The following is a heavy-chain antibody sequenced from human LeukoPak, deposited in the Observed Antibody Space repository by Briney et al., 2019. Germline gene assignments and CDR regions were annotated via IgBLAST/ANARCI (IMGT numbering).Heavy chain of an antibody. J-gene: IGHJ3*02. CDR2: ISSSSSYI. CDR1: GFTFSSYS. D-gene: IGHD2-15*01. Sequence: GGSLRLSCAASGFTFSSYSINWVRQAPGKGLEWVASISSSSSYIYYADSVKGRFTISRHNARNSLFLQMNSLRAEDTAVYYCARDREEYCSGGSCQAFDIWGQGTMVTVSS. V-gene: IGHV3-21*01. CDR3: ARDREEYCSGGSCQAFDI.